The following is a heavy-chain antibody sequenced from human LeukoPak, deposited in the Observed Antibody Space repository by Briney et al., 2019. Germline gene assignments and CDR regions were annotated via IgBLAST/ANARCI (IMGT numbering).Heavy chain of an antibody. CDR1: GYSFTSYW. CDR3: ARLLSLYGSGSYYYYYGMDV. J-gene: IGHJ6*02. D-gene: IGHD3-10*01. V-gene: IGHV5-51*01. CDR2: IYPGDSDT. Sequence: GESLKISCKGSGYSFTSYWIGWVRQMPGKGLEWMGIIYPGDSDTRYSPSFQGQVTISADKSISTAYPQWSSLKASDTAMYYCARLLSLYGSGSYYYYYGMDVWGQGTTVTVSS.